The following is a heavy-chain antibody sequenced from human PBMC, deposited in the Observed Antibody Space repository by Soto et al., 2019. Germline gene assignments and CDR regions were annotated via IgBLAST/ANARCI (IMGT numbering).Heavy chain of an antibody. V-gene: IGHV1-69*13. CDR3: AREVGYCISTSCYAYYYYYYGMDV. CDR2: IIPIFGTA. J-gene: IGHJ6*02. D-gene: IGHD2-2*01. CDR1: GGTFSSYA. Sequence: SVKVSCKASGGTFSSYAISWVRQAPGQGLEWMGGIIPIFGTANYAQKFQGRVTITADESTSTAYKELSSLRSEDTAVYYFAREVGYCISTSCYAYYYYYYGMDVWGQGTTVTVSS.